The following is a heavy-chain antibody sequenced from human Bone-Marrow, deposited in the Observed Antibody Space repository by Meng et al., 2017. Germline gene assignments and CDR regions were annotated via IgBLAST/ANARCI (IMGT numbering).Heavy chain of an antibody. V-gene: IGHV1-3*01. CDR2: INPDNDNT. CDR1: GYTFATYP. CDR3: ARYGSGSYLD. Sequence: QIQVVQYGAEGKKPGASVKVSCKASGYTFATYPIHWVRQAPGQGLEWMGWINPDNDNTRYSQRFQGRLTISRDTSASTAYMELNTLTSVDTAVYYCARYGSGSYLDWGQGALVTVSS. J-gene: IGHJ4*02. D-gene: IGHD3-10*01.